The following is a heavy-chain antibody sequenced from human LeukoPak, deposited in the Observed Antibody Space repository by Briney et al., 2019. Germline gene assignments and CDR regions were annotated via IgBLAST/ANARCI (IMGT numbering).Heavy chain of an antibody. D-gene: IGHD6-19*01. CDR3: AKVQAVAGRDRPFDY. J-gene: IGHJ4*02. V-gene: IGHV3-20*04. CDR1: GFTFDDYG. CDR2: INWNGGST. Sequence: GGSLRLSCAASGFTFDDYGMSWVRQAPGKGLEWVSGINWNGGSTGYADSVKGRFTISRDNSKNTLYLQMNSLRAEDTAVYYCAKVQAVAGRDRPFDYWGQGTLVTVSS.